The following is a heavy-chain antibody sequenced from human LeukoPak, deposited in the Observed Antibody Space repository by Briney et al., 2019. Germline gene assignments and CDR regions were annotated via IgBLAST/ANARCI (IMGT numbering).Heavy chain of an antibody. CDR2: IYYSGST. CDR1: GGSISSSSYY. Sequence: SETLSLTCTVSGGSISSSSYYWGWIRQPPGKGLEWIGSIYYSGSTYYNPSLKSRVTISVDTSKNQFSLKLSSVTAADTAVYYCARSVWFGEYYYYYYMDVWGKGTMVTVSS. J-gene: IGHJ6*03. V-gene: IGHV4-39*07. D-gene: IGHD3-10*01. CDR3: ARSVWFGEYYYYYYMDV.